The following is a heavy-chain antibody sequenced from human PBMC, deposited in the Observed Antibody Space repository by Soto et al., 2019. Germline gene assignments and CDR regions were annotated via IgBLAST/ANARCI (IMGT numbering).Heavy chain of an antibody. V-gene: IGHV4-31*03. CDR3: STYYYDSSGYYYYNY. D-gene: IGHD3-22*01. Sequence: QVQLQESGPGLVKPSQTLSLTCTVSGGSISSGGYYWSWIRQHPGKGLEWIGDIYYSGSTYYNPSLKRRVTISVDTSKNQFSLKLSSVTAADTPVYYCSTYYYDSSGYYYYNYWGQGTLVTVSS. J-gene: IGHJ4*02. CDR2: IYYSGST. CDR1: GGSISSGGYY.